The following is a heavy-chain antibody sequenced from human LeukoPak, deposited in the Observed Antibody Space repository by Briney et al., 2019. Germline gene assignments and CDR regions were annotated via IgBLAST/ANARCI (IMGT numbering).Heavy chain of an antibody. V-gene: IGHV4-34*01. CDR2: INHSGST. CDR3: ARLRRGYSSSWYRWFDP. CDR1: GGSFSGYY. J-gene: IGHJ5*02. Sequence: SETLSLTCAVYGGSFSGYYWSWIRQPPGTGLEWIGEINHSGSTNYNPSPKSRVTISVDTSKNQFSLKLSSVTAADTAVYYCARLRRGYSSSWYRWFDPWGQGTLVTVSS. D-gene: IGHD6-13*01.